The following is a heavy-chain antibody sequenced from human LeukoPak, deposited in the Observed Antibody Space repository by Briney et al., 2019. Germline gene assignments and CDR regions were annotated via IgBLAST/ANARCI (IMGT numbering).Heavy chain of an antibody. Sequence: GGSLRLSCAASGFTFSSYWMHWVRQAPGKGLVWVSRINSDGSSTSYADSVKGRFTISRDNAKNTLYLQMNSLRAEDTAVYYCARPSGSIYASLDFDYWGQGTLVTVSS. CDR2: INSDGSST. D-gene: IGHD1-26*01. V-gene: IGHV3-74*01. J-gene: IGHJ4*02. CDR3: ARPSGSIYASLDFDY. CDR1: GFTFSSYW.